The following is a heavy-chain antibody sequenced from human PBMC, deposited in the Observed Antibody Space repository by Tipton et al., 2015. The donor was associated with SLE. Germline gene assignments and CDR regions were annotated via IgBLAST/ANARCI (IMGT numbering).Heavy chain of an antibody. D-gene: IGHD3-22*01. CDR1: GGSISSADYY. Sequence: TLSLTCTVSGGSISSADYYWSWIRQHPGKGLEWIGYIYYTMSAYYNPSLKSRVIISLDTSKNHFSLKLSSVTAADTAVYYCAGDSSGYYYFDNWGQGTLVTVSS. CDR3: AGDSSGYYYFDN. CDR2: IYYTMSA. J-gene: IGHJ4*02. V-gene: IGHV4-31*03.